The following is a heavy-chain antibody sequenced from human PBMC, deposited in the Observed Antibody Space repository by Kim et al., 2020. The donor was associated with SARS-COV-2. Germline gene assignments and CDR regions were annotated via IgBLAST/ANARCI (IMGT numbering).Heavy chain of an antibody. CDR2: INHSGST. CDR1: GGSFSGYY. Sequence: SETLSLTCAVYGGSFSGYYWSWIRQPPGKGLEWIGEINHSGSTNYNPSLKSRVTISVDTSKNQFSLKLSSVTAADTAVYYCARFFAAGPNSYYYYGMDVWGQGTTVTVSS. V-gene: IGHV4-34*01. J-gene: IGHJ6*02. D-gene: IGHD6-13*01. CDR3: ARFFAAGPNSYYYYGMDV.